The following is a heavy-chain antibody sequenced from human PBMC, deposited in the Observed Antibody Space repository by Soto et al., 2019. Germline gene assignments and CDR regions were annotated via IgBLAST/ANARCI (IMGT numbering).Heavy chain of an antibody. J-gene: IGHJ4*02. D-gene: IGHD2-15*01. Sequence: SETLSLTCTVSGDSITSSVYYWDWIRQPPGKGLEWIGSIYYNGDTYYTPSLKSRVTISIHTSKIQFSLRLTSVTAADTALYYCASMVGGRGLDYWGQGAMVTVSS. V-gene: IGHV4-39*01. CDR2: IYYNGDT. CDR3: ASMVGGRGLDY. CDR1: GDSITSSVYY.